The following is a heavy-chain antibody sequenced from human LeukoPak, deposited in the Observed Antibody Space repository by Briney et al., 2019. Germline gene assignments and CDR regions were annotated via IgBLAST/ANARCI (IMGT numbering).Heavy chain of an antibody. D-gene: IGHD6-13*01. CDR3: ARDIAPAGLFFDH. CDR1: GFTLSSYW. V-gene: IGHV3-7*01. Sequence: PGGSLRLSCAASGFTLSSYWMSWVRQAPGKGLEWVANIKYDGSEKDYVDSVKGRFTISRDNAKNSLYLQMNSLRAEDTAVYYCARDIAPAGLFFDHWGQGTLVTVSS. J-gene: IGHJ4*02. CDR2: IKYDGSEK.